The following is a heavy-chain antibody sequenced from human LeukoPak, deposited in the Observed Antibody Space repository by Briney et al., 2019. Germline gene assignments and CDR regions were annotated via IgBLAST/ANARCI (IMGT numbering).Heavy chain of an antibody. V-gene: IGHV4-39*01. Sequence: PSETLSLTCTVSGGSISSSSYYWGWLRQTPGKGLEWFGSIYYSRSTYYNPSLKSRVTISVDTSKNQFSLKLSSVTAADTAVYYCARGPPDFDYWGQGTLVTVSS. CDR1: GGSISSSSYY. CDR3: ARGPPDFDY. J-gene: IGHJ4*02. CDR2: IYYSRST.